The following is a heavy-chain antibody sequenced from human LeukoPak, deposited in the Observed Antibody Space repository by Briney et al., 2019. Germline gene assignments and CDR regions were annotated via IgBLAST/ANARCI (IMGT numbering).Heavy chain of an antibody. V-gene: IGHV3-9*01. CDR2: ISWNSGSI. J-gene: IGHJ1*01. CDR3: AKASTRRIAEYFQH. D-gene: IGHD2-15*01. Sequence: GRSLRLSCAASGFTFDDYAMHWVRQAPGKGLEWVSGISWNSGSIGYADSVKGRFTISRDNAKNSLYLQTNSLRAEDTALYYCAKASTRRIAEYFQHWGQGTLVTVSS. CDR1: GFTFDDYA.